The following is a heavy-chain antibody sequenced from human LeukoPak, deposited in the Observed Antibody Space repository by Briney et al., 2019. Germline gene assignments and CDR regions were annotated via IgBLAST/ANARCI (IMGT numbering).Heavy chain of an antibody. V-gene: IGHV1-69*05. CDR1: GDTFSSFA. J-gene: IGHJ6*03. CDR2: IIPIFGTA. Sequence: ASVKVSCKASGDTFSSFALSWVRQAPGQGLEWMGGIIPIFGTANYAQKFQGRVTITTDESTSTAYMELSSLRSEDTAVYYCARPSGTGYYYYYMDVWGKGTRVTVSS. CDR3: ARPSGTGYYYYYMDV. D-gene: IGHD3-10*01.